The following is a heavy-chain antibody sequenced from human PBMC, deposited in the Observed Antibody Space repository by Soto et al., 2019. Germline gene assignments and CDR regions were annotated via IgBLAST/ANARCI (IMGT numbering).Heavy chain of an antibody. J-gene: IGHJ6*02. Sequence: ASVKVSCKASGYTFTSYDINWVRQATGQGLEWMGWMNPNSGNTGYAQRFQGRVTMTRNTSISTAYMELSSLTPDDTAVYYCAKNGQPPYYYYGLDVWGQGTTVTVSS. CDR3: AKNGQPPYYYYGLDV. CDR1: GYTFTSYD. V-gene: IGHV1-8*01. D-gene: IGHD2-8*01. CDR2: MNPNSGNT.